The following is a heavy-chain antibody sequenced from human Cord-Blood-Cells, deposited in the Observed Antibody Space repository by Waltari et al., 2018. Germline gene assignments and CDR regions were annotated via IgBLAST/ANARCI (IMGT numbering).Heavy chain of an antibody. V-gene: IGHV3-7*01. J-gene: IGHJ4*02. D-gene: IGHD6-6*01. Sequence: EVQLVESGGGLVQPGGSLRLACAASGFTFSSYWLSWVRQAPGKGLEWVANIKQDGSGKYYVDFVKGRFTISRDNAKNSLYLQMNSLRAEDTAVYYCAEIAALNYWGQGTLVTVSS. CDR1: GFTFSSYW. CDR2: IKQDGSGK. CDR3: AEIAALNY.